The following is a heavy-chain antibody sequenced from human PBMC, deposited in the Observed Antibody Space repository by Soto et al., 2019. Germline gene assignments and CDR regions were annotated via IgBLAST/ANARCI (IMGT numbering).Heavy chain of an antibody. Sequence: SETLSLTCAVSGGSISSSNWWSWVRQPPGKGLEWIGEIYHSGSTNYNPSLQSRVTMLVDKSKNQFSLNLTSVTAADSAVYFCATSVGGFVSGSGTYRFWGQGTQVTVSS. CDR2: IYHSGST. D-gene: IGHD3-10*01. CDR3: ATSVGGFVSGSGTYRF. V-gene: IGHV4-4*02. CDR1: GGSISSSNW. J-gene: IGHJ4*02.